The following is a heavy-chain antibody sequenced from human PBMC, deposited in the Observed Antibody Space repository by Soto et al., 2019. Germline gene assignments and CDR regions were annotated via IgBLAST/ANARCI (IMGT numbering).Heavy chain of an antibody. V-gene: IGHV4-39*07. CDR1: GDSITTNGYY. CDR3: ARKEGGWNLFDI. J-gene: IGHJ4*02. CDR2: VYWTGST. D-gene: IGHD6-19*01. Sequence: PSETLSLTCSVSGDSITTNGYYWGWIRQPPGKGLQWIGNVYWTGSTFSHPSLTSRVFISVDTSKTQFSLDLKSVTAEDTAVYYCARKEGGWNLFDIWGQGISVTVSS.